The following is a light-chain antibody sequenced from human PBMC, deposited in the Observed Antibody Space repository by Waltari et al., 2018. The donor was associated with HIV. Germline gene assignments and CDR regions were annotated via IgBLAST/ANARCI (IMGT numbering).Light chain of an antibody. J-gene: IGLJ2*01. CDR1: SSNIGNNY. CDR3: SSYAGSSTFVI. Sequence: QSVLTQPPSVSAAPGQKVTISCSGSSSNIGNNYVSWYQQLPGTAPKLLIFDNNKRPSGIPDRFSGSKSGKTASLTVSGLRAEDEADYYCSSYAGSSTFVIFGGGTKLTVL. V-gene: IGLV1-51*01. CDR2: DNN.